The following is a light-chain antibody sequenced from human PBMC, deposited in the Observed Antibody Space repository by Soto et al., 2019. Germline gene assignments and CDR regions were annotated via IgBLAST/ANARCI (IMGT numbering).Light chain of an antibody. Sequence: EIVMTQSPATLSVYQGERATLSCRASQSVSSNLAWYQQKPGQAPRLLIYGASTRATGIPARFSGSGSGTEFTLTISSLQPDDFATYYCQQYNSYSFGQGTKVDIK. CDR1: QSVSSN. J-gene: IGKJ1*01. CDR3: QQYNSYS. CDR2: GAS. V-gene: IGKV3-15*01.